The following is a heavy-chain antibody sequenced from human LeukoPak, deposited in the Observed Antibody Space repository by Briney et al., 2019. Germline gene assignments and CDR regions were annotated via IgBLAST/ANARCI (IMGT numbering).Heavy chain of an antibody. V-gene: IGHV1-8*01. D-gene: IGHD6-13*01. CDR1: GCTFTNFD. J-gene: IGHJ4*02. CDR2: MNPVSGDT. Sequence: ASVKVSCKTSGCTFTNFDINWVRQATGQGLEWMGWMNPVSGDTGYAQKLQGRVTMTRDTSISTTYMELSSLRSEDTAVYYCARGVSAGVDYWGQGTLVTVSS. CDR3: ARGVSAGVDY.